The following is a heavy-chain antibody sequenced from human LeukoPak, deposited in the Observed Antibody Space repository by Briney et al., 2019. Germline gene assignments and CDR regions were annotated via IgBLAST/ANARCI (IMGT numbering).Heavy chain of an antibody. D-gene: IGHD3-3*01. J-gene: IGHJ6*02. CDR1: GFIFNNYW. V-gene: IGHV3-7*03. Sequence: GGSLRLSCAASGFIFNNYWMTWVRRAPGKGLEWVATIKQDGSETYYVDSVKGRFTISRDNAKNSLCLQVNGLRAEDTAIYYCARDSVSYDFWSGYTTYYYYGMDVWGQGTTVTVSS. CDR3: ARDSVSYDFWSGYTTYYYYGMDV. CDR2: IKQDGSET.